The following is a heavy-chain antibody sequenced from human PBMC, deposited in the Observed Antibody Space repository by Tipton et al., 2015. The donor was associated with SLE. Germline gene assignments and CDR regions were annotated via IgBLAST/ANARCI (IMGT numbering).Heavy chain of an antibody. D-gene: IGHD2-21*01. CDR2: INTISTSK. V-gene: IGHV3-11*01. CDR3: ARDDSFRHYYHGMDV. Sequence: LSLTCTVSGGSISSGAYYWSWIRQAPGKGLEWVSYINTISTSKYYADSVKGRFTISRDNAKNSLYLQMNSLRAEDTAVYYCARDDSFRHYYHGMDVWGQGTTVTVSS. J-gene: IGHJ6*02. CDR1: GGSISSGAYY.